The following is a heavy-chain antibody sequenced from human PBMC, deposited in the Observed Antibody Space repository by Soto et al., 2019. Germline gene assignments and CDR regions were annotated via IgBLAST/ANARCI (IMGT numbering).Heavy chain of an antibody. CDR1: GGSISSSTYY. D-gene: IGHD2-2*01. Sequence: SETLSLTCTVSGGSISSSTYYWDWIRQPPGKGLEWIGAMYYTGDKNYNPSLESRVTMSVDTSKNQFSLKLSSVTPTDTAVYYCARVGQPPSDYWGQGTLVTVSS. J-gene: IGHJ4*02. V-gene: IGHV4-39*01. CDR2: MYYTGDK. CDR3: ARVGQPPSDY.